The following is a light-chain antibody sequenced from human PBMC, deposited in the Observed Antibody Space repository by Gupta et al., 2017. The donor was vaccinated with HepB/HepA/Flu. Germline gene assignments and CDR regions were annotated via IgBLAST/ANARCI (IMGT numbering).Light chain of an antibody. Sequence: ELVLTQSPATLSLSQGERATLSCRASQSVGSSYLAWYQKKPGQAPRLVIYGASSRATGIPDRFSGSGSGTDFTLTISRLEPEDFAVYYCQQYGSSPITFGQGTRLEMK. CDR2: GAS. CDR1: QSVGSSY. CDR3: QQYGSSPIT. J-gene: IGKJ5*01. V-gene: IGKV3-20*01.